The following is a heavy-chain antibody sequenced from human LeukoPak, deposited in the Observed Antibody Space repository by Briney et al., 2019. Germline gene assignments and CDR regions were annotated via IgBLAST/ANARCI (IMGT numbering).Heavy chain of an antibody. CDR3: ARVNGYSYGPYFFDY. J-gene: IGHJ4*02. CDR1: GGTFSSYG. CDR2: IIPILGIA. V-gene: IGHV1-69*04. Sequence: GSSVKVSCKASGGTFSSYGISWVRQAPGQGLEWMGRIIPILGIANYEQKFQGRVTITADKSTSTAYMELSSLRSDDTAVYYCARVNGYSYGPYFFDYWGQGTLVTVSS. D-gene: IGHD5-18*01.